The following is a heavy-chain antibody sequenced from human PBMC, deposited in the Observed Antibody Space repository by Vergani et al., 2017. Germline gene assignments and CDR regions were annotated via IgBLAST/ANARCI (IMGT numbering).Heavy chain of an antibody. V-gene: IGHV4-59*01. Sequence: QVQLHESGPGLVKPSATLSLTCTVSGDSISPYFWTWIRQPPGQGLEWIGYISYSGDTNCAPSLKSRVSISLDTSKNQFSLQVNSVTPSDTAVYYCARGGWLVPDVWGQGTLVTVSS. CDR3: ARGGWLVPDV. D-gene: IGHD2-21*02. CDR1: GDSISPYF. J-gene: IGHJ4*02. CDR2: ISYSGDT.